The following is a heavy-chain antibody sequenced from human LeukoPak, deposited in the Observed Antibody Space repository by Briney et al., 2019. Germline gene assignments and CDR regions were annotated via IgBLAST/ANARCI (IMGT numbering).Heavy chain of an antibody. CDR3: ARDGDGYNYWFDP. J-gene: IGHJ5*02. V-gene: IGHV4-59*01. CDR1: XXXISXXY. CDR2: IYYSGSA. Sequence: SEXXXLTCXXSXXXISXXYXXWVRQPPGKGLEWMGYIYYSGSAKYNPSLKSRGTISVDTSKKQFSLKLTSVTAADTAVYYCARDGDGYNYWFDPWGQGTLVTVSS. D-gene: IGHD5-24*01.